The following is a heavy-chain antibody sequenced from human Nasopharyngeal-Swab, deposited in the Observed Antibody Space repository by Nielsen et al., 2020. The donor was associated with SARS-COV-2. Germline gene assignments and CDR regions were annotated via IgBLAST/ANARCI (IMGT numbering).Heavy chain of an antibody. CDR2: IYYSGST. J-gene: IGHJ4*02. CDR3: ARVFKESSFSSSSGPFDY. Sequence: SETLSLTCTVSGGSISSYYWSWIRQPSGKGLEWIGYIYYSGSTNYNPSLKSRVTISVDPSKNQFSLKLSSVTAADTAVYYCARVFKESSFSSSSGPFDYWGQGTLVTVSS. V-gene: IGHV4-59*01. D-gene: IGHD6-6*01. CDR1: GGSISSYY.